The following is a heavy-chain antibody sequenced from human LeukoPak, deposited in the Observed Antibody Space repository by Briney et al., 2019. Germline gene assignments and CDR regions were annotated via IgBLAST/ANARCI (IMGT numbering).Heavy chain of an antibody. CDR1: GFTFSRYE. CDR3: ARGRSITLLRGVAMSDGFDI. D-gene: IGHD3-10*01. CDR2: IDTSAAYI. Sequence: GGSLRLTCAVTGFTFSRYEMYWVRQAPGKGLEWVSFIDTSAAYIYYGDSMRGRFTISRDNAKNSLYLQMNGLRAEDTAVYYCARGRSITLLRGVAMSDGFDIWGQGTMVTVSS. V-gene: IGHV3-48*03. J-gene: IGHJ3*02.